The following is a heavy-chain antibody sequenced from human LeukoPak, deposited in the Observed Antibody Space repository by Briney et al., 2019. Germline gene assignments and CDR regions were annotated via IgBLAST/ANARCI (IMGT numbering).Heavy chain of an antibody. CDR2: INPNSGGT. Sequence: ASVKVSCKASGYTFTSYAIHWVRQAPGQRLEWIGWINPNSGGTNYAQKFQGWVTMTRDTSISTDYMEVSRLKSDDTAVYYCARGSSTWSYGMDVWGQGTTVIVSS. J-gene: IGHJ6*02. CDR3: ARGSSTWSYGMDV. D-gene: IGHD6-13*01. V-gene: IGHV1-2*04. CDR1: GYTFTSYA.